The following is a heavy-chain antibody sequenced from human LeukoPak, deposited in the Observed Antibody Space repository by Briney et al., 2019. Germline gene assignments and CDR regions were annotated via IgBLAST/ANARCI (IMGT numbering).Heavy chain of an antibody. Sequence: PGGSLRLSCAASGFTFSSYGMHWVRQAPGKGLEWVAFIRYDGSNIYYADSVKGRFTISRDNSKNTLYLQMNSLRAEDTAVYYCAKDQDDYGGSFDYWGQGTLVTVSS. CDR3: AKDQDDYGGSFDY. V-gene: IGHV3-30*02. J-gene: IGHJ4*02. CDR2: IRYDGSNI. D-gene: IGHD4-17*01. CDR1: GFTFSSYG.